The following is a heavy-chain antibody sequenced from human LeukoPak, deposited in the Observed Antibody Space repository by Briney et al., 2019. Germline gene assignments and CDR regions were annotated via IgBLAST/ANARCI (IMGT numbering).Heavy chain of an antibody. V-gene: IGHV4-59*01. CDR3: AIALSGTTYYYDTSGYYGYYFDY. Sequence: PSETLSLTCTVSGGSISSYYWSWIRQPPGKGLEWIGYIYYSGSTNYNPSLKSRVTISVDTSKNQFSLKLSSVTAADTAVYYCAIALSGTTYYYDTSGYYGYYFDYWGQGTLVTVSS. CDR2: IYYSGST. D-gene: IGHD3-22*01. J-gene: IGHJ4*02. CDR1: GGSISSYY.